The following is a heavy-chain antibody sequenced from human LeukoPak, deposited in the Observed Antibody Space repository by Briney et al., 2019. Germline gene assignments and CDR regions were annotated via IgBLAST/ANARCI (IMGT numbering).Heavy chain of an antibody. Sequence: GGSLRLSCAASGFTFSDYYMSWIRQAPGKGLEWVSYISSSGSTIYYADSVKGRFTISRDNAKNSLYLQMNSLRAEDTAVYYCAKSTSRYTSFVLPYWGQGTLVTVSS. J-gene: IGHJ4*02. V-gene: IGHV3-11*01. CDR2: ISSSGSTI. D-gene: IGHD2/OR15-2a*01. CDR3: AKSTSRYTSFVLPY. CDR1: GFTFSDYY.